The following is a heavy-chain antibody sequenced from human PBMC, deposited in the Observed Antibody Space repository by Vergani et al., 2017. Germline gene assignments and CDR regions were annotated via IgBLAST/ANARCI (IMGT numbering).Heavy chain of an antibody. CDR2: ISPYNHKT. CDR3: ARSQMATNDFDL. J-gene: IGHJ4*02. Sequence: QAQLGQSDSEVKKPGDSVTLSCKTSGYTFVNHPITWVRQAPGQGLEWMGWISPYNHKTLYSHKGVGRVTMTSDTSSSTVFLELRRLTSDDTAIYYCARSQMATNDFDLWGRGTLVTVSS. D-gene: IGHD5-24*01. CDR1: GYTFVNHP. V-gene: IGHV1-18*04.